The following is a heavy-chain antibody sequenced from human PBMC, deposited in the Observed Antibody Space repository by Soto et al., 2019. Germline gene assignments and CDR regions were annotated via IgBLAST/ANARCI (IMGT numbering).Heavy chain of an antibody. J-gene: IGHJ4*02. Sequence: REYHNLSCAASGFAFSSYSMSWVRQAPGKQLEWVSPISGSGGSTYYADSVKGRFTISRDNSKNTQYLQMNSLRAEDRAVYCRPNDSPVTISGGKSAYYLDYLAQGT. CDR1: GFAFSSYS. CDR3: PNDSPVTISGGKSAYYLDY. D-gene: IGHD2-15*01. CDR2: ISGSGGST. V-gene: IGHV3-23*01.